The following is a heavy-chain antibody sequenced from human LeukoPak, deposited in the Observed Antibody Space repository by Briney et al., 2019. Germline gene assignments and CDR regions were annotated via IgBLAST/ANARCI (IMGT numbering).Heavy chain of an antibody. CDR3: ARGVAVAGTDYGLDV. CDR1: GFTFSSYA. D-gene: IGHD6-19*01. CDR2: ISYDGSNE. Sequence: GGSLRLSCAASGFTFSSYAMYWVRQAPGKGLEWVAVISYDGSNEYYADSVKGRFTISRDNTKNTLYLQMNSLRAEDTAVYYCARGVAVAGTDYGLDVWGPGTTVTVFS. J-gene: IGHJ6*02. V-gene: IGHV3-30-3*01.